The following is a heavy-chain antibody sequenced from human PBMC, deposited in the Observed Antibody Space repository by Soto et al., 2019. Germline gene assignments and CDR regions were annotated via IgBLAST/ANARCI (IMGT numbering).Heavy chain of an antibody. V-gene: IGHV4-39*07. CDR1: GGSISDDTYY. Sequence: SETLSLTCTVSGGSISDDTYYWGWIRQPPGKGLEWIGSIYYSGTSSYNPSLESRVTISVDRSKNQFSLKLSSVTAADTAVYYCARVPGPWGQGTLVTVSS. J-gene: IGHJ5*02. CDR2: IYYSGTS. CDR3: ARVPGP.